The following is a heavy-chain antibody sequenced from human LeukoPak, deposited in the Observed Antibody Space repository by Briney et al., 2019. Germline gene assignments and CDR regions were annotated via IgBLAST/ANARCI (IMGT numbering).Heavy chain of an antibody. CDR1: GGSLSGYS. CDR2: IYTSGNT. D-gene: IGHD3-22*01. J-gene: IGHJ3*02. Sequence: SETLSLTCTVSGGSLSGYSWSWIRQPAGKGLEWIGRIYTSGNTDYSPSLKSLIIMSVDTSKNQLSLKLTPVTAADTAVYYCARDHDSSGIYYRGTFDIWGQGIMVIVSS. V-gene: IGHV4-4*07. CDR3: ARDHDSSGIYYRGTFDI.